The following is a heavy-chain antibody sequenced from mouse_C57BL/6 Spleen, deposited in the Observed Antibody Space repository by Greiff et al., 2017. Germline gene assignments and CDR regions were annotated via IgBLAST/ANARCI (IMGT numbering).Heavy chain of an antibody. CDR1: GYSFTGYY. Sequence: EVQLQQSGPELVKPGASVKISCKASGYSFTGYYMNWVKQSPEKSLEWIGEINPSTGGTTYNQKFKAKATLTVDKSSSTAYMQLKSLTSEDSAVYYCAIYYDYDEGDYYAMDYWGQGTSVTVSS. J-gene: IGHJ4*01. V-gene: IGHV1-42*01. D-gene: IGHD2-4*01. CDR3: AIYYDYDEGDYYAMDY. CDR2: INPSTGGT.